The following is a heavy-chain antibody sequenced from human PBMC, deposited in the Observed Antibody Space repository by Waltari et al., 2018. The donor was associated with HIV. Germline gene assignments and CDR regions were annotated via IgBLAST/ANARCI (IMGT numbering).Heavy chain of an antibody. CDR3: ARGPGITFGGVIVIRDYFDY. D-gene: IGHD3-16*02. V-gene: IGHV4-34*01. CDR1: GGSFSGYY. J-gene: IGHJ4*02. Sequence: QVQLQQWGAGLLKPSETLSLTCAVYGGSFSGYYWSWIRQPPGKGLEWIGEINHSGSTNYNPSSKSRVTISVDTSKNQFSLKLSSVTAADTAVYYCARGPGITFGGVIVIRDYFDYWGQGTLVTVSS. CDR2: INHSGST.